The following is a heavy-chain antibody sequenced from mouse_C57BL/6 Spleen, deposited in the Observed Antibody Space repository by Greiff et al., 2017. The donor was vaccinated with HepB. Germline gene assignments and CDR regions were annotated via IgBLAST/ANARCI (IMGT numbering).Heavy chain of an antibody. J-gene: IGHJ2*01. V-gene: IGHV14-2*01. D-gene: IGHD1-1*01. CDR1: GFNIKDYY. Sequence: VQLKESGAELVKPGASVKLSCTASGFNIKDYYMHWVKQRTEQGLEWIGRIDPEDGETKYAPKFQGKATITADTSSNIAYLQLSSLTSEDTAVYYCARSLITTVVAPFDYWGQGTTLTVSS. CDR3: ARSLITTVVAPFDY. CDR2: IDPEDGET.